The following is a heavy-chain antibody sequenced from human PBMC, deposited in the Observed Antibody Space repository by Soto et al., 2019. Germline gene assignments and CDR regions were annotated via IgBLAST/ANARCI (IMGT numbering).Heavy chain of an antibody. J-gene: IGHJ5*02. CDR3: ANMGDGLAESGWFDP. V-gene: IGHV3-23*01. Sequence: GGSLRLSCAASGFTFSSYAMSWVRQAPGKGLEWVSAISGSGGSTYYADSVKGRFTISRDNSKNTLYLQMNSLRAEDTAVYYCANMGDGLAESGWFDPWGQGTLVTVSS. CDR2: ISGSGGST. CDR1: GFTFSSYA. D-gene: IGHD3-16*01.